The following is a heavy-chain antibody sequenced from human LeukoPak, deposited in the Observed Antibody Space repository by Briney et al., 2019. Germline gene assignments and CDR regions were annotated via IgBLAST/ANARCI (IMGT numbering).Heavy chain of an antibody. J-gene: IGHJ6*03. CDR1: GYTFTSYD. CDR3: ARGTAECGGGCYSNYYYYYMDV. CDR2: MNPNSGNT. V-gene: IGHV1-8*01. Sequence: GASVKVSCKASGYTFTSYDINWVRQATGQGLEWMGWMNPNSGNTGYAQKFQGRVTMTRNTSISTAYMELSSLRSEDTAVYYCARGTAECGGGCYSNYYYYYMDVWGKGTTVTISS. D-gene: IGHD2-21*02.